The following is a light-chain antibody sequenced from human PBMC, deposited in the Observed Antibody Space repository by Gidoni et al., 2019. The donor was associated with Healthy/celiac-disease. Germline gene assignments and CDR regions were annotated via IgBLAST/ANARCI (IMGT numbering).Light chain of an antibody. CDR3: QAWDSSTVV. CDR1: KLGDKY. J-gene: IGLJ2*01. Sequence: SYELTQPPSVSVSPGQTASITCPGDKLGDKYACWYKQKPGQSPVLVIYQDSKRPSGIPERLSGSNSGNTATLTISGTQAMDEADYYCQAWDSSTVVFGGGTKLTVL. CDR2: QDS. V-gene: IGLV3-1*01.